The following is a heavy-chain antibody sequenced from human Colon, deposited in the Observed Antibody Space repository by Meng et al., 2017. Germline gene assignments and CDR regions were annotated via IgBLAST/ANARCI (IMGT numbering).Heavy chain of an antibody. V-gene: IGHV3-33*01. J-gene: IGHJ6*02. Sequence: GESLKISCAASGFTFSNYGMHWVRQAPGKGLEWVAVIWYDGRHKFYGDSVKGRFTISRDNSKNTLDLQMNNLRDDDTAVYYCASEDNVAVIGRSMFGMDVWGQGTMVTVSS. CDR3: ASEDNVAVIGRSMFGMDV. CDR2: IWYDGRHK. CDR1: GFTFSNYG. D-gene: IGHD2-21*01.